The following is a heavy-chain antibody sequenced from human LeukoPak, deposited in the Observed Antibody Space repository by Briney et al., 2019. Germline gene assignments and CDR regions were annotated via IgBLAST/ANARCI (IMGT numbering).Heavy chain of an antibody. CDR3: ARDRYRDYVFDY. D-gene: IGHD4-17*01. V-gene: IGHV4-59*01. J-gene: IGHJ4*02. CDR2: IYYSGST. CDR1: GGSISSYY. Sequence: PSETLSLTCTVSGGSISSYYWSWIRQPPGKGLEWIGYIYYSGSTNYNPSLKSRVTISVDTSKNQFSLKLSSVTAADTAVYYCARDRYRDYVFDYWGQGTLVTVSS.